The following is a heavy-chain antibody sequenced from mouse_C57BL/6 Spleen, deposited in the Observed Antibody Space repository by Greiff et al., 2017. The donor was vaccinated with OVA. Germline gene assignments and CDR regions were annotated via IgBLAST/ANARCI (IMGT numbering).Heavy chain of an antibody. CDR3: ARVGYYGSSYGYFDV. J-gene: IGHJ1*03. V-gene: IGHV1-47*01. Sequence: QVQLKQSGAELVKPGASVKMSCKASGYTFTTYPIEWMKQTHGKSLEWIGNFHPYNDDTKYNEKFKGKATLTVEKSSSTVYLELSRLTSDDSAVYYGARVGYYGSSYGYFDVWGTGTTVTVSS. D-gene: IGHD1-1*01. CDR2: FHPYNDDT. CDR1: GYTFTTYP.